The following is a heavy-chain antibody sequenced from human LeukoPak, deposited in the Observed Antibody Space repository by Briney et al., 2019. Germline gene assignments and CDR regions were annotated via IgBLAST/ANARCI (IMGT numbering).Heavy chain of an antibody. CDR2: FDPEDGET. CDR1: GYTLTELS. J-gene: IGHJ4*02. CDR3: ATDDSSGYYYRKTFDY. Sequence: ASVTVSCKVSGYTLTELSMHWVRQAPGKGGEWMGGFDPEDGETIYAQKFQGRVTMTEDTSTDTDYMELSSLRSEDTAVYYCATDDSSGYYYRKTFDYWGQGTLVTVSS. D-gene: IGHD3-22*01. V-gene: IGHV1-24*01.